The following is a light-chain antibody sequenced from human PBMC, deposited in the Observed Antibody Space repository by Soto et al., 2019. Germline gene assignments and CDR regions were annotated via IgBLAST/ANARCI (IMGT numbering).Light chain of an antibody. V-gene: IGLV2-8*01. Sequence: QSALTQPPSASGSPGQSVTMSCTGTNSDVGGYNYVSWYQQHPGKAPNLMIYEVSKRPSGVPDRFSGSKSGNTASLTVSGLQAEDEGEYYCSSYAGSSSLLFGGGTKLTVL. J-gene: IGLJ2*01. CDR2: EVS. CDR1: NSDVGGYNY. CDR3: SSYAGSSSLL.